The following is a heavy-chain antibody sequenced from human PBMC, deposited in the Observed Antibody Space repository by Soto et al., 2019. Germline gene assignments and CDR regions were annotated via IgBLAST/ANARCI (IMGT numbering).Heavy chain of an antibody. J-gene: IGHJ6*02. CDR2: INHSGST. CDR3: ARAEGRGSAPGRL. CDR1: GGSFSGYY. Sequence: PSETLSLTCAVYGGSFSGYYWSWIRQPPGKGLEWIGEINHSGSTNYNPSLKSRVTISVDTSKNQFSLKLSSVTAADTAVYYCARAEGRGSAPGRLWGQGTTVTVS. V-gene: IGHV4-34*01. D-gene: IGHD3-10*01.